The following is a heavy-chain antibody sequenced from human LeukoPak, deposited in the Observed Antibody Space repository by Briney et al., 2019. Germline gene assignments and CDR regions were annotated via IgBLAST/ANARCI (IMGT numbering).Heavy chain of an antibody. D-gene: IGHD6-19*01. CDR2: INTDGSST. V-gene: IGHV3-74*01. J-gene: IGHJ4*02. CDR3: AKDMDSSGWYTWGFDY. CDR1: GFTFSGYW. Sequence: GGSLRLSCAASGFTFSGYWMHWVRQAPGKGLVWVSRINTDGSSTNYADSVKGRFTISRDNAKNTLYLQMNSLRAEDTAVYYCAKDMDSSGWYTWGFDYWGQGTLVTVSS.